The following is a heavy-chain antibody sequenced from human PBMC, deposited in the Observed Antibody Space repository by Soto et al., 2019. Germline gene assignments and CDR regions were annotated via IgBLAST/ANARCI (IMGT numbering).Heavy chain of an antibody. CDR1: GFTFSSYE. J-gene: IGHJ5*02. D-gene: IGHD1-1*01. V-gene: IGHV3-48*03. CDR3: ARDRGNLDP. Sequence: QPGGSLRLSCAASGFTFSSYEMHWVRQAPGKGLAWVSYISSSGSTINYADSVKGRFTISRDNAKNSLYLQMNSLRAEDTAVYYCARDRGNLDPWGQGTLVTVSS. CDR2: ISSSGSTI.